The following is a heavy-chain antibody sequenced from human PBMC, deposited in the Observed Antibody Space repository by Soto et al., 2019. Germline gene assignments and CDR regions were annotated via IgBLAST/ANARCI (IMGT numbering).Heavy chain of an antibody. V-gene: IGHV3-21*01. CDR1: GFTFSSYN. CDR2: ISSSSSYI. CDR3: AREPKGGVTPIDY. J-gene: IGHJ4*02. Sequence: PGGSLRLSCAASGFTFSSYNLNWVRQAPGKGLEWVSSISSSSSYIYYADSVKGRFTISRDNAKNSLYLQMNSLRAEDTAVYYCAREPKGGVTPIDYWGQGTLVTVSS. D-gene: IGHD2-8*02.